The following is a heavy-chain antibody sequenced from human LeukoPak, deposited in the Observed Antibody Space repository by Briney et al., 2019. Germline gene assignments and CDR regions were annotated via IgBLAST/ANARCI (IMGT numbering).Heavy chain of an antibody. CDR2: IYSGGST. J-gene: IGHJ2*01. D-gene: IGHD3-22*01. Sequence: PGGSLRLSCAASEFSVGSNYMTWVRQAPGKGLEWVSLIYSGGSTYYADSVKGRFTISRDNSKNTLYLQMNSLRAEDTAVYYCAKDGYYDSSAYYYVRYFDLWGRGTLVTVSS. V-gene: IGHV3-66*01. CDR1: EFSVGSNY. CDR3: AKDGYYDSSAYYYVRYFDL.